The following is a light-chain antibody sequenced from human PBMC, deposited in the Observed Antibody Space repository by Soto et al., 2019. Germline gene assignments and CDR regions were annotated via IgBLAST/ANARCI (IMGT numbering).Light chain of an antibody. V-gene: IGKV1-17*01. CDR1: QGIRSE. J-gene: IGKJ5*01. CDR2: DAS. Sequence: IQMNQTPSSLSESAGDRVTITCRASQGIRSELGWYQQKPGKAPKLLIYDASSLESGVPSRFSGSGSGTEFTLTISSLQADDFATYYCPQYNSYSRTFGQGTRLE. CDR3: PQYNSYSRT.